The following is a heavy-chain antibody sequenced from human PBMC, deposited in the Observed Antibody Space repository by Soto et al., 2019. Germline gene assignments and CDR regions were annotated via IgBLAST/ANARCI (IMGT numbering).Heavy chain of an antibody. V-gene: IGHV4-4*02. CDR2: IYHSGST. J-gene: IGHJ4*02. CDR3: VGETYYYDGNGYTFTN. D-gene: IGHD3-22*01. CDR1: GGSISSSNW. Sequence: PSETLSLTRAVSGGSISSSNWWSWVRQPPGKGLEWIGEIYHSGSTNYNPSLKSRVTISVDKSKNQFSLKLSSVTAADTAVYYCVGETYYYDGNGYTFTNWGQGTQVTVSS.